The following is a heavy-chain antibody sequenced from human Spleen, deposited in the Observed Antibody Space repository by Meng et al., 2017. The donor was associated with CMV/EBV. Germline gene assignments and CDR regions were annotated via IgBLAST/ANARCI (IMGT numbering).Heavy chain of an antibody. CDR3: ARDSSPTITIFGGTYYGMDV. J-gene: IGHJ6*02. Sequence: SVKVSCKASGGTFSSYAISWVRQAPGQGLEYMGGIIPIRNITNYTQKFQGRVTIIADKSTSTAYMELSSLRSEDTAVYYCARDSSPTITIFGGTYYGMDVWGQGTTVTVSS. D-gene: IGHD3-3*01. CDR1: GGTFSSYA. CDR2: IIPIRNIT. V-gene: IGHV1-69*10.